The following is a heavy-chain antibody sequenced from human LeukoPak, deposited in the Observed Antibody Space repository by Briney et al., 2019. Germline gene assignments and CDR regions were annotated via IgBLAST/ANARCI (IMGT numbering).Heavy chain of an antibody. V-gene: IGHV3-48*03. J-gene: IGHJ4*02. D-gene: IGHD4-17*01. CDR1: GLTFSNYE. Sequence: GGSLRLSCVVSGLTFSNYEMKWARQAPGKGLEWVSYMSSSGNNIYHVDSVKARFTISRDNAKNSLCLEMNSLRAEGTAVYYCARVEYGVAMLRHWGEGTLVTVSS. CDR2: MSSSGNNI. CDR3: ARVEYGVAMLRH.